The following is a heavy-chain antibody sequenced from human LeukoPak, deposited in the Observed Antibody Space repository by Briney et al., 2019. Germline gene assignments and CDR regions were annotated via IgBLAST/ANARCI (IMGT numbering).Heavy chain of an antibody. CDR3: ARDKVVVVPAASMGHNWFDP. V-gene: IGHV4-4*07. D-gene: IGHD2-2*01. CDR1: GGSISSYY. J-gene: IGHJ5*02. Sequence: SETLSLTCTVSGGSISSYYWSWIRQPAGKGLEWIGRIYTSGSTNYNPSLKSRVTMSVDTSKNQFSLKLSSVTAADTAMYYCARDKVVVVPAASMGHNWFDPWGQGTLVTVPS. CDR2: IYTSGST.